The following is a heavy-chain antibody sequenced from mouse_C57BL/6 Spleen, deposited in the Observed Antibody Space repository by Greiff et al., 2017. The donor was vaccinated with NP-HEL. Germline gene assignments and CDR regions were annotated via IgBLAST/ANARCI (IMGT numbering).Heavy chain of an antibody. J-gene: IGHJ4*01. V-gene: IGHV14-2*01. CDR1: GFNIKDYY. CDR2: IDPEDGET. CDR3: ARSDYGSSYYYAMDY. D-gene: IGHD1-1*01. Sequence: EVQLVESGAELVKPGASVKLSCTASGFNIKDYYMHWVKQRTEQGLEWIGRIDPEDGETKYAPKFQGKATITADTSSNTAYLQLSSLTSEDTAVYYCARSDYGSSYYYAMDYWGQGTSVTVSS.